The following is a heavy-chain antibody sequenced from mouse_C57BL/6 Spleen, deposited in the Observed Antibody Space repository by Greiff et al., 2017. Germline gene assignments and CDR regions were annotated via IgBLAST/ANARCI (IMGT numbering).Heavy chain of an antibody. J-gene: IGHJ2*01. CDR2: ISSGSSTI. CDR3: ARCYYGSSPPGDFDY. Sequence: EVKVVESGGGLVKPGGSLKLSCAASGFTFSDYGMHWVRQAPEKGLEWVAYISSGSSTIYYADTVKGRFTISRDNAKNTLFLQMTSPRSEDTAMYYCARCYYGSSPPGDFDYWGQGTTLTVSS. CDR1: GFTFSDYG. V-gene: IGHV5-17*01. D-gene: IGHD1-1*01.